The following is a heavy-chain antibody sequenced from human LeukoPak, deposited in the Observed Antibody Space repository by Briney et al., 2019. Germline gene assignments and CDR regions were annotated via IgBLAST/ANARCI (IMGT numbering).Heavy chain of an antibody. CDR3: ARHRGSGSYYKDYYYYGMDV. CDR1: GYSFTSYW. D-gene: IGHD3-10*01. CDR2: IDPSDSYT. V-gene: IGHV5-10-1*01. J-gene: IGHJ6*02. Sequence: GESLKISCKGSGYSFTSYWISWVRQMPGKGLEWMGRIDPSDSYTNYSPSFQGHVTISAAKSISTAYLQWSSLKASDTAMYYCARHRGSGSYYKDYYYYGMDVWGQGTTVTVSS.